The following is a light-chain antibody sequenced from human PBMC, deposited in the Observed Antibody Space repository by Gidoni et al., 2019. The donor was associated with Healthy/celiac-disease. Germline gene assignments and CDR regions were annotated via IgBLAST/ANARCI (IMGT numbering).Light chain of an antibody. Sequence: SYELTQPPSVSVPPGQTASITCSGDKLGDKYACWYQQKPGQSPVLVIYQDSKRPSGIPERFSGSISGNTATLTISGTQAMDEADYYCQAWDSSTYVFGTGTKVTVL. CDR1: KLGDKY. V-gene: IGLV3-1*01. CDR2: QDS. J-gene: IGLJ1*01. CDR3: QAWDSSTYV.